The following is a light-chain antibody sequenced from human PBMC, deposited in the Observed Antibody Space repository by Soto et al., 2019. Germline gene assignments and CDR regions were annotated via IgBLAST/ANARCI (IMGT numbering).Light chain of an antibody. J-gene: IGKJ1*01. CDR3: QQYGSSPET. Sequence: IVLTQSPGTLSLSPWERATLSCRASQSVSSSYLAWYQQKPGQAPRPLIYGASSRATGIPDRFSGSGSGTDFTLTISRLEPEDFAVYYCQQYGSSPETFGQGTKVDIK. V-gene: IGKV3-20*01. CDR1: QSVSSSY. CDR2: GAS.